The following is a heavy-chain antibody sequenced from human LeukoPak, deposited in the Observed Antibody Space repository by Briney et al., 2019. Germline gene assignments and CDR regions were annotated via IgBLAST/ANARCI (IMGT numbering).Heavy chain of an antibody. D-gene: IGHD6-19*01. CDR1: GFTFSSYA. V-gene: IGHV3-23*01. Sequence: PGGSLRLSCAASGFTFSSYAMNWVRQAPGKGLEWGSAISGTGGSTYYAASVKGRFTISRDNSKDTLFLQMNSLRGDDTAVYYCAKDRLSGWYFDSWGQGTLVTVSS. CDR2: ISGTGGST. CDR3: AKDRLSGWYFDS. J-gene: IGHJ4*02.